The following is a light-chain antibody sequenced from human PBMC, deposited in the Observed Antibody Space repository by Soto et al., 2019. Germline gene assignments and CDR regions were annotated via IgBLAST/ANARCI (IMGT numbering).Light chain of an antibody. CDR2: EVT. V-gene: IGLV2-23*02. J-gene: IGLJ1*01. Sequence: QSALTQPASVSGSPRQSITISCTGTNSDVGSYNLVSWFQQHPGKAPKLVIYEVTKRPSGVSGRFSGSKSGNTASLTISGLQAEDEADYYCFSYAGDSVYVFGTGTKVTVL. CDR1: NSDVGSYNL. CDR3: FSYAGDSVYV.